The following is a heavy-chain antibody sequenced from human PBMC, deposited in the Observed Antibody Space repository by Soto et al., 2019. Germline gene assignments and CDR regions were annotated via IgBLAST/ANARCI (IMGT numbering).Heavy chain of an antibody. Sequence: ASVKVSCKASGYTFTSYGISWVRQAPGQGLEWMGWISAYNGNTNYAQKLQGRVTMTTDTSTSTAYMELRSLRSDDTVVYYCARDRSRVSRSVYYYYGMDVWGQGTTVTISS. V-gene: IGHV1-18*04. J-gene: IGHJ6*02. CDR1: GYTFTSYG. CDR3: ARDRSRVSRSVYYYYGMDV. CDR2: ISAYNGNT. D-gene: IGHD2-2*01.